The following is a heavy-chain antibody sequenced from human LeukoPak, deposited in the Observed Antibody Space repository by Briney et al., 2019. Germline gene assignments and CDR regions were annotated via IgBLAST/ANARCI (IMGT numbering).Heavy chain of an antibody. CDR3: ARGYYGSGSYFDY. V-gene: IGHV4-4*02. D-gene: IGHD3-10*01. CDR1: GDPISSTNW. Sequence: SETLSLTCAVSGDPISSTNWWIWVRQPPGKGLEWIGEVYHSGNTNYTPSLKSRVTISVDTSKNQFSLKLSSVTAADTAVYYCARGYYGSGSYFDYWGQGTLVTVSS. CDR2: VYHSGNT. J-gene: IGHJ4*02.